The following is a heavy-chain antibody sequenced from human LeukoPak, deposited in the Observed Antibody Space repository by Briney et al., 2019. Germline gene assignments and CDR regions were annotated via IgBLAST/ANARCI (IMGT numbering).Heavy chain of an antibody. CDR1: GFIFSSYW. Sequence: GGSLRLSCAASGFIFSSYWMTWVRQAPGKGLEWVANIKQGGSEKYYVDSVKGRFTISRDNARNSLYLQMNSLRAEDTAIYYCARDPFDYWGQGTLVTVSS. CDR3: ARDPFDY. J-gene: IGHJ4*02. CDR2: IKQGGSEK. V-gene: IGHV3-7*01.